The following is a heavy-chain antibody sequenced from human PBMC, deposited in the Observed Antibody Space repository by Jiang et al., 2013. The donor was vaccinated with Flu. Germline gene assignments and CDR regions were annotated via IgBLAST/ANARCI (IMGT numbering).Heavy chain of an antibody. CDR2: ISASGST. CDR1: GGSISSGRYF. J-gene: IGHJ3*01. Sequence: GSGLVKPSQTLSLTCSVSGGSISSGRYFWSWIRLPAGKGLEWIGRISASGSTNYHPSLRSRVTIAVATSKNQFSLKLTSVTAADTAVYYCAREADVGGDAYYSDSFDVWGQGTMVTVSS. V-gene: IGHV4-61*02. D-gene: IGHD5-24*01. CDR3: AREADVGGDAYYSDSFDV.